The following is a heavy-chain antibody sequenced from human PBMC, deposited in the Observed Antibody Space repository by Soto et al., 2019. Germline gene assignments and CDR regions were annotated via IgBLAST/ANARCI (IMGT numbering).Heavy chain of an antibody. V-gene: IGHV1-69*12. Sequence: QVQLVQSGAEVKKPGSSVKVSCTASGDIFSGYSISWVRQAPGQGLEWMGGIIPLFGSTNYAPKFQGRVTITADQSTNTGYMELSSLKSEDTAVYYCARDLATGYDSGDYWGQGTLVTVSS. CDR3: ARDLATGYDSGDY. CDR2: IIPLFGST. CDR1: GDIFSGYS. D-gene: IGHD5-12*01. J-gene: IGHJ4*02.